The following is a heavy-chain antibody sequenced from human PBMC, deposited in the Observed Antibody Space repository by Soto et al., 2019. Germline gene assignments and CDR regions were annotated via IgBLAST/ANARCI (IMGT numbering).Heavy chain of an antibody. CDR3: AKDRLAGNFDY. J-gene: IGHJ4*02. V-gene: IGHV3-23*01. Sequence: GGSLRLSCAASGCTFSDAAMTWVRQAPGKGLEWVAFFSASGGGTYTADSVRGRFTISRDNSKNTLYLQMNGLRVEDTAVYYCAKDRLAGNFDYWGQGTQVTVSS. CDR2: FSASGGGT. CDR1: GCTFSDAA.